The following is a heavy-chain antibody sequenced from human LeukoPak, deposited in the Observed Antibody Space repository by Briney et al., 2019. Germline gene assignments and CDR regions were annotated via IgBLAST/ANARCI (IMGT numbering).Heavy chain of an antibody. Sequence: TSETLSLTCTVSGGSISSSSYYWGWIRQPPGKGLEWIGSIYYSGSTYYNPSLKSRVTISVDTSKNQFSLKLSSVTAADTVVYYCARDMYYDTDSWGQGTLVTVSS. V-gene: IGHV4-39*07. CDR3: ARDMYYDTDS. CDR1: GGSISSSSYY. J-gene: IGHJ4*02. D-gene: IGHD3-9*01. CDR2: IYYSGST.